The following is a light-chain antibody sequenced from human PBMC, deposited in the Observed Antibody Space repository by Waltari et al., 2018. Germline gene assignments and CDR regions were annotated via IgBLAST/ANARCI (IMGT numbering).Light chain of an antibody. J-gene: IGKJ2*01. CDR1: QSISSW. CDR3: QQYNSYSEYT. V-gene: IGKV1-5*03. Sequence: DIQMTQSTSLLSASVGDKVTITCRASQSISSWLAWYQQKPGKAPKILIYKASSLESGVPSRCSGSGSGTEFTLTISSLQPDDFATYYCQQYNSYSEYTFGQGTKLEIK. CDR2: KAS.